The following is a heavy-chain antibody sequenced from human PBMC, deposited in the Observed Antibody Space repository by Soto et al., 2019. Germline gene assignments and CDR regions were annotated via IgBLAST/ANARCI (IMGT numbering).Heavy chain of an antibody. CDR2: ISPDGKNT. Sequence: PGGSLRLSCAASGFTFSSYWMHWVRQVPGKGLVWVSRISPDGKNTNYADSVKGRFTISRDNAKNTVFLQMNSLRVEEMAVYYCGSGASSGYYRIDYWGQGDLVTVSS. CDR3: GSGASSGYYRIDY. J-gene: IGHJ4*02. V-gene: IGHV3-74*01. CDR1: GFTFSSYW. D-gene: IGHD3-22*01.